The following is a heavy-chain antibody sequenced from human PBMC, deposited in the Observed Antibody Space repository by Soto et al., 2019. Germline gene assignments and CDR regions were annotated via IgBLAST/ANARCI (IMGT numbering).Heavy chain of an antibody. CDR3: ARVQRVDATPSSFES. CDR2: IHYSVIT. V-gene: IGHV4-31*03. Sequence: QVQLQESGPGLVKPSQTLSLTCSVSRGSMFSADYFWSWIRQHPGKGLEWIGYIHYSVITYYNPSLKSRVTISLDTPKNQFSLNLNSVTAADTAVYYCARVQRVDATPSSFESWGPGTLVTVSS. J-gene: IGHJ5*01. CDR1: RGSMFSADYF. D-gene: IGHD2-15*01.